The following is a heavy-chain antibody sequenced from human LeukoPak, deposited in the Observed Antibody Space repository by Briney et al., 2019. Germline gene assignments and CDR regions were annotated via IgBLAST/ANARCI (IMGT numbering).Heavy chain of an antibody. CDR1: GFTFSSYD. CDR2: IGTAGDT. V-gene: IGHV3-13*01. CDR3: ARAGYCSSTSCYHEDGMDV. Sequence: GGSLRLSCAASGFTFSSYDMHWVRQATGKGLEWVSAIGTAGDTYYPGSVKGRFTISRENAKNSLYLQMSSLRAEDTAVYYCARAGYCSSTSCYHEDGMDVWGQGTTVTVSS. D-gene: IGHD2-2*01. J-gene: IGHJ6*02.